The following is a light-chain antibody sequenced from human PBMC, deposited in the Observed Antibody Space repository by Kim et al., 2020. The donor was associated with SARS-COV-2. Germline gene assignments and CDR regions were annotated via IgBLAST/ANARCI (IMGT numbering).Light chain of an antibody. CDR2: GAS. V-gene: IGKV3-15*01. Sequence: SPGERATLSCRASQSVSSNLAWYQQKPGQAPRLLIYGASTRATRIPARFSGSGSGTEFTLTISSLQSEDFAVYYCQQYNNWPPWTFGQGTKVEIK. J-gene: IGKJ1*01. CDR1: QSVSSN. CDR3: QQYNNWPPWT.